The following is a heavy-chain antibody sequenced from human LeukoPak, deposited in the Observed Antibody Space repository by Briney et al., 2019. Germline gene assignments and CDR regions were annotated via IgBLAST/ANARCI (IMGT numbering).Heavy chain of an antibody. Sequence: GGSLRLSCAASGFTFSSYGMHWVRQAPGKGLEWVAVIWYYGSNKYYADSVKGRFTISRDNSKNTLYLQMNSLRAEDTAVYYCARSLRYFDYFDYWGQGTLVTVSS. V-gene: IGHV3-33*01. CDR1: GFTFSSYG. D-gene: IGHD3-9*01. CDR2: IWYYGSNK. CDR3: ARSLRYFDYFDY. J-gene: IGHJ4*02.